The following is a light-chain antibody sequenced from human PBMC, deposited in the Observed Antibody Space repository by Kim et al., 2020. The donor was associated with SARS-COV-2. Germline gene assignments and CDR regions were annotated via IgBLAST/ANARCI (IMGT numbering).Light chain of an antibody. Sequence: AASVGDTVTITCRASRPISTWLAWYQQKPGKVPKLLIYKAASLESGVSSRFSGSGSGTEFTLTIYSLQPDDFATYYCQQYNDYATFGQGTKVDI. CDR1: RPISTW. J-gene: IGKJ1*01. CDR3: QQYNDYAT. V-gene: IGKV1-5*03. CDR2: KAA.